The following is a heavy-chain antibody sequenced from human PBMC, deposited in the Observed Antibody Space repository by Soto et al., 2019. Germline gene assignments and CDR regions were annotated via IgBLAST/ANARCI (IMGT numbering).Heavy chain of an antibody. V-gene: IGHV3-48*02. CDR3: ARAALGYCSSTSCEPDY. D-gene: IGHD2-2*01. Sequence: GGSLRLSCAASGFTFSSYSMNWIRQAPGKGLEWVSYISSSSSTIYYADSVKGRFTISRDNAKNSLYLQMNSLRDEDTAVYYCARAALGYCSSTSCEPDYWGQGTLVTVSS. J-gene: IGHJ4*02. CDR2: ISSSSSTI. CDR1: GFTFSSYS.